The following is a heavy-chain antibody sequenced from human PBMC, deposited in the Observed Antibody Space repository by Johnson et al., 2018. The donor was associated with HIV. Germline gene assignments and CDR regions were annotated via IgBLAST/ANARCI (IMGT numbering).Heavy chain of an antibody. CDR1: GFTVSSNY. Sequence: EVQLVESGGGVVQPGRSLRLSCAVSGFTVSSNYMSWVRQAPGKGLEWVSRSNSDGSRTNYADSVKGRFTISRDKAKNTLHLQMNSLRAEDTAVYYCARGKGASVGLDAFDIWGQGTMVTVSS. J-gene: IGHJ3*02. V-gene: IGHV3-74*02. CDR3: ARGKGASVGLDAFDI. D-gene: IGHD2-2*01. CDR2: SNSDGSRT.